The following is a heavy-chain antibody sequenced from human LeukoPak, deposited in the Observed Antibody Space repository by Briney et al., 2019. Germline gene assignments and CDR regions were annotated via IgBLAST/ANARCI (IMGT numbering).Heavy chain of an antibody. J-gene: IGHJ4*02. Sequence: SETLSLTCAVYGGSFSGYYWSWIRQPPGKGLEWIGYIYYSGSTNYNPSLKSRVTISVDTSKNQFSLKLSSVTAADTAVYYCARTGLWFGESLTYYFDYWGQGTLVTVSS. CDR3: ARTGLWFGESLTYYFDY. V-gene: IGHV4-59*08. CDR1: GGSFSGYY. D-gene: IGHD3-10*01. CDR2: IYYSGST.